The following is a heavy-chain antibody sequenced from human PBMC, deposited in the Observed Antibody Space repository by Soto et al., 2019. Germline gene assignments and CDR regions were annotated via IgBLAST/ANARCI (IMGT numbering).Heavy chain of an antibody. CDR1: GLTFSIYS. D-gene: IGHD4-17*01. Sequence: GWSLRLSCAASGLTFSIYSMNWVRQAPGKGLEWMSYISVSSTNIYYADSVKGRFTISRDNDKNSLYLQMNSLRAEDTAVYYCATTVTTSRVQHWGQGTLVTVSS. V-gene: IGHV3-48*01. CDR2: ISVSSTNI. J-gene: IGHJ1*01. CDR3: ATTVTTSRVQH.